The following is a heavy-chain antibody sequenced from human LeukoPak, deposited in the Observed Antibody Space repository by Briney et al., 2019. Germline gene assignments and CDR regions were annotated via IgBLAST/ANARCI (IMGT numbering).Heavy chain of an antibody. V-gene: IGHV4-39*07. CDR1: GGSISSSSYY. CDR3: ARRLSHGFDY. D-gene: IGHD3-22*01. Sequence: SETLSLTCTVSGGSISSSSYYWGWIRQPPGKGLEWIGEINHSGSTNYNPSLKSRVTISVDTSKNQFSLKLSSVTAADTAVYYCARRLSHGFDYWGQGTLVTVSS. CDR2: INHSGST. J-gene: IGHJ4*02.